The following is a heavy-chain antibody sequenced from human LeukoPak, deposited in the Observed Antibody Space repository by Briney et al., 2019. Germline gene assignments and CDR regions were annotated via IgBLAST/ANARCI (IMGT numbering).Heavy chain of an antibody. D-gene: IGHD6-13*01. CDR2: INHSGST. Sequence: SETLSLTCAVYGGSFSGYYWSWIRQPPGEGLEWIGEINHSGSTNYNPSLKSRVTISVDTSKNQFSLKLSSVTAADTAVYYCATEGYSSSWYEVSFDPWGQGTLVTVSS. J-gene: IGHJ5*02. CDR3: ATEGYSSSWYEVSFDP. CDR1: GGSFSGYY. V-gene: IGHV4-34*01.